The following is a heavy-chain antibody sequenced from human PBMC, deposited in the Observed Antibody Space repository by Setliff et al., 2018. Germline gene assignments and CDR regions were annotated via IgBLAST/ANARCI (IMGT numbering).Heavy chain of an antibody. D-gene: IGHD3-10*01. Sequence: SETLSLTRSVSGDSMSFSYWSWIRQPPGKGLEWIGYIYYSGSTDSHPSLKSRVSISIDTSKNQFSLNVRSVTAADTAIYYCAKGRGEMDSWGQGILVTVSS. CDR2: IYYSGST. J-gene: IGHJ4*02. CDR3: AKGRGEMDS. CDR1: GDSMSFSY. V-gene: IGHV4-59*01.